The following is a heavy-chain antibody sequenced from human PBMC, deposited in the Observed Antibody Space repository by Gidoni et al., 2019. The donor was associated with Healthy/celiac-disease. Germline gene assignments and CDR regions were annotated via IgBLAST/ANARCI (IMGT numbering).Heavy chain of an antibody. D-gene: IGHD2-21*02. J-gene: IGHJ4*02. CDR2: IYYSGST. CDR1: VGSISRSSSY. V-gene: IGHV4-39*01. CDR3: ASLDVVVTAMGAYYFDY. Sequence: QLQLQESGPGLVKPSETLSLTCTVSVGSISRSSSYWGWIRQPPGKGLEWIGSIYYSGSTYYNPSLKSRVTISVDTSKNQFSLKLSSVTAADTAVYYCASLDVVVTAMGAYYFDYWGQGTLVTVSS.